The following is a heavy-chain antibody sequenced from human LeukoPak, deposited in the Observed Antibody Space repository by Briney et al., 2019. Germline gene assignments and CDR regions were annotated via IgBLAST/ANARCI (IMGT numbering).Heavy chain of an antibody. CDR2: IYYSGST. CDR3: ASRSSIWSGYQDTLYYFDS. CDR1: GGSISSYY. Sequence: PSETLSLTCTVSGGSISSYYWSWIRQPPGKRLEWIGHIYYSGSTNYNPSHKSRATISVDTSKNQFPLKLSSVTAADTAVYYCASRSSIWSGYQDTLYYFDSWGQGTLVTVSS. J-gene: IGHJ4*02. D-gene: IGHD3-3*01. V-gene: IGHV4-59*01.